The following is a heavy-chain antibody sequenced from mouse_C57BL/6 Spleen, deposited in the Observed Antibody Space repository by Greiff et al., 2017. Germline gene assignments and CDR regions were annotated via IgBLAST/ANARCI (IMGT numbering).Heavy chain of an antibody. D-gene: IGHD1-1*01. Sequence: EVQLQQSGAELVRPGASVKLSCTASGFNIKDDYMHWVKQRPEQGLEWIGWIDPENGDTEYASKFQGKATITADTSSNTAYLQLSSLTSEDTAVYYCTTEDYGSSYAMDYWGQGTSVTVSS. CDR2: IDPENGDT. V-gene: IGHV14-4*01. J-gene: IGHJ4*01. CDR3: TTEDYGSSYAMDY. CDR1: GFNIKDDY.